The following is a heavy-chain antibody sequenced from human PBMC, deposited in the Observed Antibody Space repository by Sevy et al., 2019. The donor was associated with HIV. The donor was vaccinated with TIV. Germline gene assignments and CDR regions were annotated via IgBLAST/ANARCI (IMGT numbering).Heavy chain of an antibody. CDR1: KFTFSDYY. V-gene: IGHV3-11*01. J-gene: IGHJ2*01. CDR2: ISNSGSTI. Sequence: GGSLRLSCAASKFTFSDYYMSWIRQAPGKGLEWVSYISNSGSTIYYADSVKGRFTISRDNAQSSMYLQMNKLRAEDTAVYYCAREGDLRYFDFWGRGTLVTVSS. D-gene: IGHD3-10*01. CDR3: AREGDLRYFDF.